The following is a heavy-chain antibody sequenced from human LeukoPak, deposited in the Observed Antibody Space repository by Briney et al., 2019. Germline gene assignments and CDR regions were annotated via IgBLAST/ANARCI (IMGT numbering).Heavy chain of an antibody. Sequence: GGSLRLSCAASGFIFDDYAMHWVRQAPGKGLEWVSGISWNSGSIGYVDSVKGRFTISRDNAKNSLYLQMNSLRAEDTALYYCAKAKSYQLCDAFDIWGQGTMVTVSS. J-gene: IGHJ3*02. V-gene: IGHV3-9*01. D-gene: IGHD2-2*01. CDR2: ISWNSGSI. CDR3: AKAKSYQLCDAFDI. CDR1: GFIFDDYA.